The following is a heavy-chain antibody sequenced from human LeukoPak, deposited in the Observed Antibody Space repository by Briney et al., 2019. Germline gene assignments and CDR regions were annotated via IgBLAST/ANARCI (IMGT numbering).Heavy chain of an antibody. CDR1: GFTFSSYN. CDR3: ARDLTTLVRGLPLDY. CDR2: IITNSNYT. V-gene: IGHV3-48*02. Sequence: GGSLRLSCVASGFTFSSYNMNWVRQALGKGLEWVSYIITNSNYTDYADSVKGRFTISRDNAKNSLYLQMNSLRDEDTAVYYCARDLTTLVRGLPLDYWGQGTLVTVYS. J-gene: IGHJ4*02. D-gene: IGHD3-10*01.